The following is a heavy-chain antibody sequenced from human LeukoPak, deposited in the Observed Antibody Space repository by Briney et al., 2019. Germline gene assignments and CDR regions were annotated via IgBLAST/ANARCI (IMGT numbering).Heavy chain of an antibody. Sequence: GGSLRLSSAASGFTFSSYSMNWVRQAPGKGLEWVSSISSSSSYIYYADSVKGRFTISRDNAKNSLYLQMNSLRAEDTAVYYCAIEVVTLGAFDIWGQGTMVTVSS. V-gene: IGHV3-21*01. CDR3: AIEVVTLGAFDI. CDR2: ISSSSSYI. D-gene: IGHD2-21*01. J-gene: IGHJ3*02. CDR1: GFTFSSYS.